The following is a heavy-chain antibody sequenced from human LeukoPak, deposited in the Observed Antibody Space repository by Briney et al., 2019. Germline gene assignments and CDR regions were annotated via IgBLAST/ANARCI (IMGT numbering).Heavy chain of an antibody. CDR1: GGSISSSSYY. V-gene: IGHV4-39*01. D-gene: IGHD5-18*01. CDR2: FYYSGST. CDR3: ARRRSGNSYVDY. J-gene: IGHJ4*02. Sequence: SETLSLTCTVSGGSISSSSYYWGWIRQPPGKGLEWIGSFYYSGSTYYNPSLKSRVTISVDTSKNQFSLKLSSVTATDTAVYYCARRRSGNSYVDYWGRGTLVTVSS.